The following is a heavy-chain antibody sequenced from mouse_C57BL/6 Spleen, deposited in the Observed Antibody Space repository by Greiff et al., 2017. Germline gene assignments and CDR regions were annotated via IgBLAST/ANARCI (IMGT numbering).Heavy chain of an antibody. V-gene: IGHV1-15*01. CDR1: GYTFTDYE. CDR3: TRSTGTFDY. D-gene: IGHD4-1*01. CDR2: IDPETGGT. J-gene: IGHJ2*01. Sequence: VQLQESGAELVRPGASVTLSCKASGYTFTDYEMHWVKQTPVHGLEWIGAIDPETGGTAYNQKFKGKAILTADKSSSTAYMELRSLTSEDSAVYYCTRSTGTFDYWGQGTTLTVSS.